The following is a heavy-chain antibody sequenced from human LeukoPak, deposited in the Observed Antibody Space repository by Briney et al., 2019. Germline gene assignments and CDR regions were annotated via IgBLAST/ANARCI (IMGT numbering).Heavy chain of an antibody. D-gene: IGHD5-12*01. V-gene: IGHV1-2*02. Sequence: ASVKVSCKASGYTFTGYYMHWVRQAPGQGLEWMGWINPNSGGTNYAQKFQGRVTMTRDTSISTAYMELSRLRSDDTAVYYCARVRQRGYSGYELGYWGQGTLVTVSS. J-gene: IGHJ4*02. CDR1: GYTFTGYY. CDR3: ARVRQRGYSGYELGY. CDR2: INPNSGGT.